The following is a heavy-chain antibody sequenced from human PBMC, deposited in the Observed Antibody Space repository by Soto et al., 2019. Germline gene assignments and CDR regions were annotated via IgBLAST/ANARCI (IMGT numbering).Heavy chain of an antibody. CDR3: ARGWWEREGYVMDV. V-gene: IGHV4-39*01. CDR2: IKYSGTT. J-gene: IGHJ6*02. Sequence: SEPLSLTCTVSGGSVSSGNYYCSWIRQPPGKGLEWIASIKYSGTTFYNPSLKSRVTLSVDTSKNQFSLTLSSVTAADTAVYYCARGWWEREGYVMDVWRQGTTVTGSS. D-gene: IGHD1-26*01. CDR1: GGSVSSGNYY.